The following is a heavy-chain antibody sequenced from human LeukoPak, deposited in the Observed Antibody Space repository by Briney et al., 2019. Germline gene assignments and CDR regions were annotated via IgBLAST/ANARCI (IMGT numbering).Heavy chain of an antibody. J-gene: IGHJ4*02. Sequence: GASVKVSCKASGYTFTSYDINWVRQATGQGLEWMGWMNPNSGNTGYAQKFQGRVTTTRNTSISTAYMELSSLRAEDTAKYYCAKYSQLLSGYYFDFWGQGTLVTVSS. V-gene: IGHV1-8*03. CDR2: MNPNSGNT. CDR1: GYTFTSYD. D-gene: IGHD2-2*01. CDR3: AKYSQLLSGYYFDF.